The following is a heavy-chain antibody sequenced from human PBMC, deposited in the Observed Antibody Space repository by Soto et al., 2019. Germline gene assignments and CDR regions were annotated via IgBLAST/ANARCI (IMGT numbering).Heavy chain of an antibody. Sequence: GGSLRLSCAASGFTFSSYGMHWVRQAPGKGLEWVAVISYDGSNKYYADSVKGRFTISRDNSKNTLYLQMNSLRAEDTAVYYCAKEGPHSSSPFDYWGQGTLVTVSS. CDR1: GFTFSSYG. CDR2: ISYDGSNK. CDR3: AKEGPHSSSPFDY. D-gene: IGHD6-6*01. J-gene: IGHJ4*02. V-gene: IGHV3-30*18.